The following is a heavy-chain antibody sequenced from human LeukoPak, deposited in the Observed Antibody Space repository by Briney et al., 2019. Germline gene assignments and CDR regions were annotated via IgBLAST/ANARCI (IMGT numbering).Heavy chain of an antibody. V-gene: IGHV1-69*13. Sequence: GASVKVSCKASGGTFSSYAISWVRQAPGQGLEWMGGIIPIFGTANYAQKFQGRVTITADESTSTACMELSSLRSEDTAVYYCARYRLPSAPARDWDYWGQGTLVTVSS. D-gene: IGHD4-11*01. CDR3: ARYRLPSAPARDWDY. CDR1: GGTFSSYA. J-gene: IGHJ4*02. CDR2: IIPIFGTA.